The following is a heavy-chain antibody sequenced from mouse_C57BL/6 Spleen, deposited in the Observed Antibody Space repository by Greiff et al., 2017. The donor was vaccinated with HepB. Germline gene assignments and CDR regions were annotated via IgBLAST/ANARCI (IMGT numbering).Heavy chain of an antibody. CDR2: ISSGSSTI. D-gene: IGHD4-1*01. Sequence: EVQLVESGGGLVKPGGSLKLSCAASGFTFSDYGMHWVRQAPEKGLEWVAYISSGSSTIYYADTVKGRFTISRDNAKNTLVLQMTSLRSEDTAMYYCARDWDWYFDVWGTGTTVTVSS. J-gene: IGHJ1*03. CDR3: ARDWDWYFDV. CDR1: GFTFSDYG. V-gene: IGHV5-17*01.